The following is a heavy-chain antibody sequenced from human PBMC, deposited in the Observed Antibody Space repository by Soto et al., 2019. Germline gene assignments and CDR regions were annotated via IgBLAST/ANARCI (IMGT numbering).Heavy chain of an antibody. J-gene: IGHJ4*02. CDR2: ISGSGRST. CDR1: GFTFSSYA. V-gene: IGHV3-23*01. CDR3: ARRGSGSYYDY. D-gene: IGHD1-26*01. Sequence: EVQLLESGGGLVQPGGSLRLSCAASGFTFSSYAMRWVRQAPVKGLEWVSAISGSGRSTYYADSVKGRFTISRDNSKNTLYLQMNSLRAEDTAVYYCARRGSGSYYDYWGQGTLVTVSS.